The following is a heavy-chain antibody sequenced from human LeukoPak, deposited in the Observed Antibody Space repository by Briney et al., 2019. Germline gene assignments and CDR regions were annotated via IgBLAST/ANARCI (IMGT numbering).Heavy chain of an antibody. CDR1: GGSISSGSYY. Sequence: PSETLSLTCTVSGGSISSGSYYWTWIRQDPGKGLEWIGYISKTGKTFSNLSPKSRVTISVDTSKNQFSLKLTSVTAADTAVYFCTRERDYYDNSGYYYSYFDSWGQGTLVTVSS. CDR2: ISKTGKT. D-gene: IGHD3-22*01. CDR3: TRERDYYDNSGYYYSYFDS. V-gene: IGHV4-31*03. J-gene: IGHJ4*02.